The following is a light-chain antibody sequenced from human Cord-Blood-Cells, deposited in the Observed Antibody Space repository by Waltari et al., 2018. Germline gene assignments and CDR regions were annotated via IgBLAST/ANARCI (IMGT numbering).Light chain of an antibody. V-gene: IGLV3-25*02. Sequence: SYELTQPPSVSVSPAQTARITCSGGALPKQYAYWYQQKPGQAPVLVIYKDSERPSGIPERFSGSSSGTTVTLTISGVQAEDEADYYCQSADSSGTVVFGGGTKLTVL. CDR1: ALPKQY. CDR2: KDS. CDR3: QSADSSGTVV. J-gene: IGLJ2*01.